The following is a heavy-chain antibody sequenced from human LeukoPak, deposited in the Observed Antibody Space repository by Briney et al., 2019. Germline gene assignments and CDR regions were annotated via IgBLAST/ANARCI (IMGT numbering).Heavy chain of an antibody. J-gene: IGHJ3*02. CDR1: GGSISSGSYY. CDR2: IYTSGST. D-gene: IGHD3-16*01. CDR3: ARDHEFGDAFDI. Sequence: TLSLTCTVSGGSISSGSYYWSWIRQPAGKGLEWIGRIYTSGSTNYNPSLKSRVTISVDTSKNQFSLKLSSVTAADTAVYYCARDHEFGDAFDIWGQGTMVTVSS. V-gene: IGHV4-61*02.